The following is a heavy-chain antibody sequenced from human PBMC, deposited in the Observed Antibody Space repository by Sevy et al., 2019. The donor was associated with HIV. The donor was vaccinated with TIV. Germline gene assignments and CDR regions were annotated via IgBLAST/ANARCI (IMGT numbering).Heavy chain of an antibody. CDR1: GYTFTSFG. J-gene: IGHJ3*02. Sequence: ASVKVSCKTSGYTFTSFGISWVRQAPGQGLEWMGWISTYNGNSNYAQKLQGRVTMTTDTSTNTAYMELRSLRSDDTAVYYCARGYYYSFDIWGQGTMVTVSS. CDR3: ARGYYYSFDI. V-gene: IGHV1-18*01. D-gene: IGHD3-22*01. CDR2: ISTYNGNS.